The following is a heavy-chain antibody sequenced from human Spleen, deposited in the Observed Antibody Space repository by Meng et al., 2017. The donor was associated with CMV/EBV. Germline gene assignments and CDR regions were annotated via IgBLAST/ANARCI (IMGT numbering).Heavy chain of an antibody. J-gene: IGHJ4*02. CDR3: ARGPYSSGWYSGRYFDF. V-gene: IGHV4-34*01. CDR2: IYYSGST. D-gene: IGHD6-19*01. CDR1: GASFSGYY. Sequence: GASFSGYYYNWIRQPPGKGLEWIGEIYYSGSTNYNPSLRSRVTILVDTSKNQFSLKVSSVTAADTAMYYCARGPYSSGWYSGRYFDFWGQGTLVTVSS.